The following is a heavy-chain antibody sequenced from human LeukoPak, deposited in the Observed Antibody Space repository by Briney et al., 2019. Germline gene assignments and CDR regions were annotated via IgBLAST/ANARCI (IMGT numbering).Heavy chain of an antibody. J-gene: IGHJ4*02. CDR2: IKQGGSEK. D-gene: IGHD2-2*01. V-gene: IGHV3-7*01. Sequence: GGSLRLSCAASGFTFSSYWMSWVRQAPGKGLEWVANIKQGGSEKYYVDSVKGRFTISRDNAKNSLYLQMNSLRAEDTAVYYCARDQVAYQLLLYYFDYWGQGTLVTVSS. CDR3: ARDQVAYQLLLYYFDY. CDR1: GFTFSSYW.